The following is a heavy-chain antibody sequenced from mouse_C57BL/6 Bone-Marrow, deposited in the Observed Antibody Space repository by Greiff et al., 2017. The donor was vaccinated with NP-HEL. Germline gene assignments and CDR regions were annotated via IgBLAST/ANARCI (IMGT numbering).Heavy chain of an antibody. D-gene: IGHD1-3*01. CDR2: IRSKSSNYST. Sequence: EVHLVESGGGLVQPKGTLKLSCAASGFTFNTYAMHWVRQAPGKGLEWVARIRSKSSNYSTSYAESGKDIITIYRDDSHNMLYLQMNNLTNDDTTMYCCEGSADLLRFAYWGQGTLVTVSA. CDR1: GFTFNTYA. CDR3: EGSADLLRFAY. V-gene: IGHV10-3*01. J-gene: IGHJ3*01.